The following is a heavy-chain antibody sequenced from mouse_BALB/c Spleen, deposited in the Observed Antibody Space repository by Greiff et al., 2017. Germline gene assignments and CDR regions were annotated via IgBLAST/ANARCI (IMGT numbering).Heavy chain of an antibody. D-gene: IGHD1-2*01. CDR3: ARRGYGYRYAMDY. CDR2: INPNNGGT. Sequence: EVQLVESGPELVKPGASVKIPCKASGYTFTDYNMDWVKQSHGKSLEWIGDINPNNGGTIYNQKFKGKATLTVDKSSSTAYMELRSLTSEDTAVYYCARRGYGYRYAMDYWGQGTSVTVSA. V-gene: IGHV1-18*01. J-gene: IGHJ4*01. CDR1: GYTFTDYN.